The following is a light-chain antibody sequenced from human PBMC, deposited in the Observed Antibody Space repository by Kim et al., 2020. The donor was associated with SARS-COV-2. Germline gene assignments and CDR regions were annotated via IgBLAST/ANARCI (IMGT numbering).Light chain of an antibody. CDR3: QQSNSFPLT. J-gene: IGKJ4*01. V-gene: IGKV1-12*01. CDR2: AAI. CDR1: QDIRTW. Sequence: ASVGDRGTITCRASQDIRTWLAWYQQKPGKAPNLLIYAAISLQNGVPSRFSGSVSGTDFTLTISSLQPEDYATYYCQQSNSFPLTFGGGTKVDIK.